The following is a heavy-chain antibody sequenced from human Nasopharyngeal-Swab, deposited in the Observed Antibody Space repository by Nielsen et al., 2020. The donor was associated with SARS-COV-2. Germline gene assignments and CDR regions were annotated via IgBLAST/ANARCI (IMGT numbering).Heavy chain of an antibody. CDR3: ARGLSGVVPAPILGLGPYYYFYYMDV. CDR1: GGSFSANY. V-gene: IGHV4-34*01. CDR2: INHSGST. D-gene: IGHD2-2*01. Sequence: GSLRLSCAVSGGSFSANYWGWIRQPPGKGLEWIGEINHSGSTNYNPPLKSRVTISVDTSKSQFSLKLTSVTAADTSVYYCARGLSGVVPAPILGLGPYYYFYYMDVWGKGTTVTVSS. J-gene: IGHJ6*03.